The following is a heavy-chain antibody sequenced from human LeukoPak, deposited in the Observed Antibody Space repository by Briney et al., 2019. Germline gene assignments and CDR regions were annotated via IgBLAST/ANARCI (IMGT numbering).Heavy chain of an antibody. Sequence: ASVKVSCKLSGYTGIELFMHWVRQAPGKGLEWMGGFDPEDGETKYAQKFQGRVTMTEDTSTDTAYMELSRLTSEDTAVYYCATHTISGVVTYASLIWGRGTLVTVSS. CDR2: FDPEDGET. CDR3: ATHTISGVVTYASLI. D-gene: IGHD3-3*01. J-gene: IGHJ3*02. CDR1: GYTGIELF. V-gene: IGHV1-24*01.